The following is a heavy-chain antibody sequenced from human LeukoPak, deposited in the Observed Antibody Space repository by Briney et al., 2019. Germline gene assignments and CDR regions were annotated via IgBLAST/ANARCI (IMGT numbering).Heavy chain of an antibody. CDR2: ISSSSSHT. CDR1: GFTFSEQY. D-gene: IGHD6-19*01. Sequence: GGSLRLSCAASGFTFSEQYMSWIPQAPGKGLEWVSYISSSSSHTNYADSVKGRFTISRDNAKNSLYLQMNSLRAEDTAVYYCARDFGSGWYGYFQHWGQGTLVIVSS. V-gene: IGHV3-11*06. CDR3: ARDFGSGWYGYFQH. J-gene: IGHJ1*01.